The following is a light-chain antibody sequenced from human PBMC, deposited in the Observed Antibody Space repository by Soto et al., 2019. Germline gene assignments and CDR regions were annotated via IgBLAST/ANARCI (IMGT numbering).Light chain of an antibody. CDR2: DVS. CDR1: NSDVGGYNY. V-gene: IGLV2-14*03. J-gene: IGLJ3*02. CDR3: SSYTSSITWV. Sequence: QPVLTQPASVSGSPGQSISISCTGTNSDVGGYNYVSWYQQHPGKAPKLMIYDVSNRPSGVSNRFSGSKSGNTASLTISGLQAEDEADYYCSSYTSSITWVFGGGTKLTVL.